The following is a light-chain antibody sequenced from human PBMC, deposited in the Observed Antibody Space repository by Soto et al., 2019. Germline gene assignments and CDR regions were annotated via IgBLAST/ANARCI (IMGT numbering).Light chain of an antibody. V-gene: IGKV3-20*01. Sequence: ESMLTQSPGTLSLSPGEGATLSCRASQSVSTRYVAWYQQKPGQAPRLLIYGTSIRATGIPDRFSGSGSGTDFTLTISRLEPEDFAVYYCHQFGSSPPAFTFGQGTKLEI. CDR3: HQFGSSPPAFT. CDR2: GTS. J-gene: IGKJ2*01. CDR1: QSVSTRY.